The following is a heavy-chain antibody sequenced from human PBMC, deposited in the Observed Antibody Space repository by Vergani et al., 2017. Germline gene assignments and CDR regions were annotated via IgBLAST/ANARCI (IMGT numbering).Heavy chain of an antibody. J-gene: IGHJ4*02. D-gene: IGHD2-15*01. CDR1: GESIRSGSHY. CDR2: IHTGGST. Sequence: QVQLQESGPGLVKPSQTLSLTCTVSGESIRSGSHYRSWIRQPAGKGPEWIGHIHTGGSTALNPSFKSRVSIPVDTSKVQFSLKLNSVTVADTAVYYCARSRPYCTSGSCPAIWGQGTLVTVSA. V-gene: IGHV4-61*02. CDR3: ARSRPYCTSGSCPAI.